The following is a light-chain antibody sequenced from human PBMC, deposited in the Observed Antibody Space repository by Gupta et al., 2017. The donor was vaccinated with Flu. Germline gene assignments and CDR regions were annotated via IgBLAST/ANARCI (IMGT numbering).Light chain of an antibody. CDR3: QQDGNSPQT. CDR2: GAS. V-gene: IGKV3-20*01. Sequence: IGLPQTPGTLSLSPGERATLSCRASQSVSSNYLAWYQQKPGQAPRLLIYGASSRATGIPDRFSGSGSGTDFTLTISRLEPEDFAVYYCQQDGNSPQTFGEGTKVEIK. CDR1: QSVSSNY. J-gene: IGKJ4*02.